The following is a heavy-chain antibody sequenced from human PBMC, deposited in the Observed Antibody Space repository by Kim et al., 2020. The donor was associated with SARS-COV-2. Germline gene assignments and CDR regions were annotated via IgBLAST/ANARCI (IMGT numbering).Heavy chain of an antibody. CDR1: GFTFSSYA. J-gene: IGHJ4*02. CDR2: ISGSGGST. Sequence: GGSLRLSCAASGFTFSSYAMSWVRQAPGKGLEWVSAISGSGGSTYYADSVKGRFTISRDNSKNTLYLQMNSLRAEDTAVYYCAKDLVVGYCSSTSCRDDYWGQGTLVTVSS. V-gene: IGHV3-23*01. D-gene: IGHD2-2*01. CDR3: AKDLVVGYCSSTSCRDDY.